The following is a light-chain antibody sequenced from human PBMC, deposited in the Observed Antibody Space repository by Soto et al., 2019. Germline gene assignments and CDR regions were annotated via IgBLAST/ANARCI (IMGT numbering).Light chain of an antibody. V-gene: IGKV1-5*01. CDR1: QSISSW. Sequence: DIQMTQSPSTLSASVGDRVTITCRASQSISSWLAWYQQKPGKAPKLLIYDASSLESGVPSRFSGSISGTEFTLTISSLQPDDFATYYCQQYNSYLYNFGQGTKLEIK. J-gene: IGKJ2*01. CDR3: QQYNSYLYN. CDR2: DAS.